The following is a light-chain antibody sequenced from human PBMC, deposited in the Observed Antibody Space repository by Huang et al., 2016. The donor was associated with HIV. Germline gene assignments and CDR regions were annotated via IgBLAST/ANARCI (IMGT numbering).Light chain of an antibody. CDR1: QGISKY. J-gene: IGKJ4*01. CDR3: QKYNSAPLT. V-gene: IGKV1-27*01. CDR2: DAS. Sequence: DIQMTQSPSSLSASVGDRVTITCRASQGISKYLAWYQQNPGKVPKLLIYDASTLQSRVPSRLRGSGSVTDFTLTISSLQPEDVATYYCQKYNSAPLTFGGGTKVEIK.